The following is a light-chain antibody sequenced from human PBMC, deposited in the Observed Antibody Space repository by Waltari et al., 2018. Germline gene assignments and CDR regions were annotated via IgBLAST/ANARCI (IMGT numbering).Light chain of an antibody. Sequence: EIVLTQSPGTLSLSPGERATLSCRASQSVSSSYLAWYQQKPGQAPRLLIYGASSRATGIPDRFSGSGSGTDFTLTISSLEPEDFAVYSCQQYGSSPPITFGQRTRLEIK. CDR2: GAS. CDR3: QQYGSSPPIT. CDR1: QSVSSSY. J-gene: IGKJ5*01. V-gene: IGKV3-20*01.